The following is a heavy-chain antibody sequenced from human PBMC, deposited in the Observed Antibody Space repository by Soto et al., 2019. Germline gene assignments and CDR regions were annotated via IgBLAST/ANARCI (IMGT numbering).Heavy chain of an antibody. J-gene: IGHJ6*03. CDR2: INPNSGET. D-gene: IGHD6-13*01. CDR3: AREPAAAGPGHMDV. Sequence: ASVKVSCKASGYTFTGYYMHWMRQAPGQGLEWMGWINPNSGETDYAQNFQGWVTMTRDMSISTAYMELSRLKSNDTAVYYCAREPAAAGPGHMDVWGKGTTVTVSS. CDR1: GYTFTGYY. V-gene: IGHV1-2*04.